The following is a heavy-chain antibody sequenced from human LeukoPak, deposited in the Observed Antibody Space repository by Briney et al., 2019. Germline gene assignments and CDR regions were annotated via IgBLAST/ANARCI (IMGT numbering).Heavy chain of an antibody. CDR2: INPNSGGT. V-gene: IGHV1-2*02. CDR3: ARGGYCSSTSCVDWFDP. J-gene: IGHJ5*02. D-gene: IGHD2-2*01. Sequence: ASVKVSCKASGYTLTGYYMHWVRQAPGQGLEWMGWINPNSGGTNYAQKFQGRVTMTRDTSISTAYMELSRLRSDDTAVYYCARGGYCSSTSCVDWFDPWGQGTLVTVSS. CDR1: GYTLTGYY.